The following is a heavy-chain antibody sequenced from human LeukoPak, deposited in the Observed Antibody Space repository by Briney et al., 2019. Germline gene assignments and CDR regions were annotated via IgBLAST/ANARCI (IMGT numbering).Heavy chain of an antibody. J-gene: IGHJ4*02. CDR1: GGSISSYY. CDR3: ASYGSSGYYPRFDY. Sequence: SETLSLTCTVSGGSISSYYWSWIRQPPGKGLEWIGYIYYSGSTNYNPSLKSRVTISVDTSKNQFSLKLSSVTAADTAVYYCASYGSSGYYPRFDYWGQGTLVTVSS. CDR2: IYYSGST. V-gene: IGHV4-59*08. D-gene: IGHD3-22*01.